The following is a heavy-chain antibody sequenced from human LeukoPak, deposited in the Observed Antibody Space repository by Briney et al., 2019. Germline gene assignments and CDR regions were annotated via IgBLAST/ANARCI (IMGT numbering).Heavy chain of an antibody. J-gene: IGHJ4*02. V-gene: IGHV4-38-2*02. CDR1: GYSISSGYY. CDR3: ARIRSGYYLFYY. Sequence: SETLSLTCTVSGYSISSGYYWGWIRQPPGKGLEWIGSIYHSGSTYYNPSLKSRVTISVDTSKNQFSLKLSSVTAADTAVYYCARIRSGYYLFYYWGQGTLVTASS. D-gene: IGHD3-22*01. CDR2: IYHSGST.